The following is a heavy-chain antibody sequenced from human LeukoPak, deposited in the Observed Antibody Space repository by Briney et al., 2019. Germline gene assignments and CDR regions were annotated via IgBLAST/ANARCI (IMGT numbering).Heavy chain of an antibody. J-gene: IGHJ4*02. V-gene: IGHV3-53*01. D-gene: IGHD1-26*01. CDR3: AKGTTVVGVHGGFDY. Sequence: PGGSLRLSCAASGFTVSSNYMSWVRQAPGKGLEWVSVIYSGGSTYYADSVKGRFTISRDNSKNTLYLQMNSLRAEDTAVYYCAKGTTVVGVHGGFDYWGQGTLVTISS. CDR2: IYSGGST. CDR1: GFTVSSNY.